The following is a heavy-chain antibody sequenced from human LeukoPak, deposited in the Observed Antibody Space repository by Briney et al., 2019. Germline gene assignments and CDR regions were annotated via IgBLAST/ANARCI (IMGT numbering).Heavy chain of an antibody. J-gene: IGHJ5*02. CDR3: ARPYDTSGWA. CDR1: GYXFTSYW. V-gene: IGHV5-51*01. Sequence: GESLKISCNGSGYXFTSYWICWVRQMPGKGLEWMGIIYPGDSDTRYSPSFQGQVTISADKSISTAYLQWSSLKASDTAMYYCARPYDTSGWAWGQGTLVTVSS. D-gene: IGHD3-22*01. CDR2: IYPGDSDT.